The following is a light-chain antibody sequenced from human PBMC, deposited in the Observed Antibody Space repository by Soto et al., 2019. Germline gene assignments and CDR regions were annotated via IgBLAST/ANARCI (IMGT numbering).Light chain of an antibody. CDR1: QSVSSSY. Sequence: EIVLTQSPGTLSLSPGDRATLSCRASQSVSSSYLAWYQQKPGQAPRLLIYGASSRATGIPDRFSGSGSGTDFTLNISRLEPEDFAVYYWQQYGSSRFTFGGGTKVEIK. V-gene: IGKV3-20*01. J-gene: IGKJ4*01. CDR3: QQYGSSRFT. CDR2: GAS.